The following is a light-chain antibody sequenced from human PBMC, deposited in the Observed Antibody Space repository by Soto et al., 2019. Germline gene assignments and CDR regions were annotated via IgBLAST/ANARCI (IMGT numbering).Light chain of an antibody. CDR2: GNS. Sequence: QPVLAQPPSVSGAPGQSVTISCSNIGAAYDVHWYQQLPGTAPKLLIFGNSRRPSGVPDRFSGAKSGTSASLAITGLQAEDEADYYCQSYDRNLRGWVFGGGTKVTVL. V-gene: IGLV1-40*01. CDR1: NIGAAYD. CDR3: QSYDRNLRGWV. J-gene: IGLJ3*02.